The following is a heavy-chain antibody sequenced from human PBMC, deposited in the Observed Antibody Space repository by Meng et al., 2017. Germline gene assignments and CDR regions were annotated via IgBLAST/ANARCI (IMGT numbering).Heavy chain of an antibody. V-gene: IGHV4-38-2*01. CDR2: THHSGST. D-gene: IGHD3-3*01. CDR1: GYSISSGYY. J-gene: IGHJ4*02. CDR3: ARANDFWSAIDS. Sequence: SETLSLTCAVSGYSISSGYYWGWIRQPPGKGLEWIGSTHHSGSTHYKASLKSRVAISLDTSRNQASLNLTSVTAADTAVYCCARANDFWSAIDSWGQGTLVTVSS.